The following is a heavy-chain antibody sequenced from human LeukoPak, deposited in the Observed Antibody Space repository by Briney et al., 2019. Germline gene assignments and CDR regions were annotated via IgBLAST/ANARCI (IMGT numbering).Heavy chain of an antibody. V-gene: IGHV1-69*13. Sequence: ASVTVSCKASGGTFSSYAISWVRQAPGQGLEWMGGIIPIFGTANYAQKFQGRVTITADESTSTAYMELSSLRSEDTAVYYCASLDQPKYSSGWYPVKVEGYYMDVWGKGTTVTVSS. D-gene: IGHD6-19*01. CDR3: ASLDQPKYSSGWYPVKVEGYYMDV. CDR2: IIPIFGTA. J-gene: IGHJ6*03. CDR1: GGTFSSYA.